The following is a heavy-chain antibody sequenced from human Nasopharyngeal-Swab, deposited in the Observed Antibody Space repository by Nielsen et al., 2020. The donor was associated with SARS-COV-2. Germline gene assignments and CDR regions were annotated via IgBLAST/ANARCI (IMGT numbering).Heavy chain of an antibody. CDR3: ARDAHYYYDSSGYPHY. CDR2: INPNSGGT. Sequence: ASVKVSCKASGYTFTGYYMHWVRQAPGQGLEWMGRINPNSGGTNYSQKFQGRVTITRDTSASTAYMELSSLRSEDTAVYYCARDAHYYYDSSGYPHYWGQGTLVTVSS. CDR1: GYTFTGYY. J-gene: IGHJ4*02. V-gene: IGHV1-2*06. D-gene: IGHD3-22*01.